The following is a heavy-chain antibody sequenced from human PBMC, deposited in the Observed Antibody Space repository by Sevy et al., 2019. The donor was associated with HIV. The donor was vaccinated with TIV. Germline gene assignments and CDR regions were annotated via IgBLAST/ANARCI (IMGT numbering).Heavy chain of an antibody. Sequence: GGSLRLSCAASGFTFSSYAMSWVRQAPGKGLEWVSAISGGGGRTYYADSVKGRFTMSRDNSKNTLYLQMNNLRAEDTAFYYCAKEDCSDGRCHGGFDFWGQGTLVTVSS. J-gene: IGHJ4*02. CDR3: AKEDCSDGRCHGGFDF. CDR1: GFTFSSYA. V-gene: IGHV3-23*01. D-gene: IGHD2-15*01. CDR2: ISGGGGRT.